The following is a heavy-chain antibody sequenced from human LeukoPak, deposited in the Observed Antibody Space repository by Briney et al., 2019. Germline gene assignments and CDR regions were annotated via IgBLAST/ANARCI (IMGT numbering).Heavy chain of an antibody. D-gene: IGHD6-25*01. CDR2: IKQDGSAK. CDR3: GGGGY. Sequence: GESLKISCAASEFSFSSSWMNWVRQAPGKGLEWVANIKQDGSAKYYVDSVKGRFTISRDNAKNSLYLQMNSLRAEDTAVYYCGGGGYWGQGILVIVSS. CDR1: EFSFSSSW. J-gene: IGHJ4*02. V-gene: IGHV3-7*05.